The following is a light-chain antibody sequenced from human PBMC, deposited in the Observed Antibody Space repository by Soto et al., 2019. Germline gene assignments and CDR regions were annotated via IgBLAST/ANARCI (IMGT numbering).Light chain of an antibody. CDR3: QQYGSSPYT. V-gene: IGKV3-20*01. Sequence: EIVLTQSPGTLSLSPGERATLSCRASQSVSSGYLAWYQQKPGQASRLLIYGASSRATGIPDRFSVSGSGTDFTLTISRLEPDDFSVYYCQQYGSSPYTFGQGTKLEIK. CDR2: GAS. J-gene: IGKJ2*01. CDR1: QSVSSGY.